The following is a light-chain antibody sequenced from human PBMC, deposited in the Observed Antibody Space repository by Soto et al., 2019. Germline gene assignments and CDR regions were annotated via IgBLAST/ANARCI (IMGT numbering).Light chain of an antibody. CDR1: QSVSTSY. Sequence: EIELTQSPGTLSLSPGERATLSCRASQSVSTSYLAWYQHKPGQAPRLLIYGASRRATGVPDRFSGSGSGRDYTLTISRLAPEDFAVYYCQHYGSSRTFGQGTKVEIK. CDR3: QHYGSSRT. CDR2: GAS. J-gene: IGKJ1*01. V-gene: IGKV3-20*01.